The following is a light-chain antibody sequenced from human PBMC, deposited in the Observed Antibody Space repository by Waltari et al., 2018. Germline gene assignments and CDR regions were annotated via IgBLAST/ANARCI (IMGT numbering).Light chain of an antibody. J-gene: IGKJ1*01. CDR2: DVA. V-gene: IGKV3-20*01. Sequence: EIMLTQSPGTLSLSPGERATLSCRASQIIFRALAWYQQKPGQAPRLLIDDVATRASGIPDMFSGSGSGTDFSLTISRLEPEDFAVYYCQHYVRLPGTFGQGTKLEFK. CDR1: QIIFRA. CDR3: QHYVRLPGT.